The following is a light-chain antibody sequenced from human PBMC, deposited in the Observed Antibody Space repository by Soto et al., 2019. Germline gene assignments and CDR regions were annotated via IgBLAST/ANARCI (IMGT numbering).Light chain of an antibody. CDR3: QQRGDWPPIT. CDR2: NAS. J-gene: IGKJ5*01. V-gene: IGKV3-11*01. CDR1: QSVSTF. Sequence: EIVLTQSPATLSLSPGEIAILSFRASQSVSTFLAWFQQKPGQPPRLLIYNASNRTTGIPARFSGSGSGTDFTLTISSLEPEDFAVYYCQQRGDWPPITFGQGTRLEIK.